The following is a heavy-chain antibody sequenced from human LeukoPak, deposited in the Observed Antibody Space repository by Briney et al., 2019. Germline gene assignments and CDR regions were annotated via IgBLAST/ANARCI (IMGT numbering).Heavy chain of an antibody. CDR3: ARIGGLLLDY. Sequence: GGSLRLSCAASGFTFSSYSMNWVRQAPGKGLEWVSSISSSGDYIYSADSLKGRFTISRDNAKNSLYLQMNSLRAEDTAVYYCARIGGLLLDYWGQGTLVTVSS. CDR1: GFTFSSYS. D-gene: IGHD3-3*01. CDR2: ISSSGDYI. J-gene: IGHJ4*02. V-gene: IGHV3-21*01.